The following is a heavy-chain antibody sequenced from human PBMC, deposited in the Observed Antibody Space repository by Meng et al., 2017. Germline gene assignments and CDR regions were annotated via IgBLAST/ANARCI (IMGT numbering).Heavy chain of an antibody. CDR1: GFTFNNYW. CDR3: LDEAPRSDY. Sequence: VQLVWSGGGLVQPGGSLRLSCAASGFTFNNYWMPGVRQVPGKGLVWVSRISGDGSITNYADSVEGRFTISRDNAKNTLYLQMNSLRPEDTAVYYCLDEAPRSDYWGQGSLVTVSS. D-gene: IGHD1-1*01. CDR2: ISGDGSIT. J-gene: IGHJ4*02. V-gene: IGHV3-74*01.